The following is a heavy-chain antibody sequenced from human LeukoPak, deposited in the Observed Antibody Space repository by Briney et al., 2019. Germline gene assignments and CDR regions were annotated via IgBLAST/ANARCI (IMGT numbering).Heavy chain of an antibody. CDR1: GFTFSSYA. J-gene: IGHJ4*02. V-gene: IGHV3-23*01. CDR3: AKDWEMAIIYFDY. CDR2: ISGSGGST. D-gene: IGHD5-24*01. Sequence: GGSLRLSCAASGFTFSSYAMSWVRQAPGKGLEWVSAISGSGGSTYYADSVKGRFTISRDNSKNTLYLQMNSLRAEDTAVHYCAKDWEMAIIYFDYWGQGTLVTVSS.